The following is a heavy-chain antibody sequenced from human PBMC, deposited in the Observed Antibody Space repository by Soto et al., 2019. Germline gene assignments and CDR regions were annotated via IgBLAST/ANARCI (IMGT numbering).Heavy chain of an antibody. J-gene: IGHJ5*02. CDR1: GGSFSGYY. V-gene: IGHV4-34*01. CDR2: INHSGST. D-gene: IGHD3-3*01. Sequence: SETLSLTCAVYGGSFSGYYLSWIRQPPGKGLEWIGEINHSGSTNYNPSLKSRVTISVDTSKNQFSLKLSSVTAADTAVYYCARRITIFGVVTNNWFDPWGQGTLVTVYS. CDR3: ARRITIFGVVTNNWFDP.